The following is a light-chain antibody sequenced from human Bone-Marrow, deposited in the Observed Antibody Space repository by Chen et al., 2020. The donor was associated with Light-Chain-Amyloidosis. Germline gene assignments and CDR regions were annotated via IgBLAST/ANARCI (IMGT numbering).Light chain of an antibody. Sequence: QSALTQPASVSGSPGQSITIPCTGTSSDVGGDNHVSWYQQHPCKAPKLMILEVPNRPSWVPDRFSGSKSDNTASLTISGLQTEDEADYFCSSYTITNTLVFGSGTRVTVL. CDR3: SSYTITNTLV. J-gene: IGLJ1*01. CDR1: SSDVGGDNH. V-gene: IGLV2-14*01. CDR2: EVP.